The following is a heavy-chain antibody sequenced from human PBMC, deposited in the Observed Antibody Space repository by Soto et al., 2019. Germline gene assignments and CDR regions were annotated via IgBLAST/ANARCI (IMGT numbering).Heavy chain of an antibody. CDR3: TTGSTSTKNY. D-gene: IGHD6-6*01. CDR2: IKSKTDGGTT. Sequence: EVQLVESGGGLVIPGGSLRLSCAASGFTFSNAWLSWVRQAPGKGLEWVGRIKSKTDGGTTDYTAPVKGRFTISRDDSKNTLYLQMNSLKIEDTAVYYCTTGSTSTKNYWGQGTLVTVSS. J-gene: IGHJ4*02. V-gene: IGHV3-15*01. CDR1: GFTFSNAW.